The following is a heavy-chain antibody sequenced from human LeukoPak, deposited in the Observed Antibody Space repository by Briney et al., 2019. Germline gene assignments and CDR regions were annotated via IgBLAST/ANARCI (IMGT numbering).Heavy chain of an antibody. CDR2: IKSKIDGGTT. J-gene: IGHJ1*01. V-gene: IGHV3-15*01. CDR3: SSLRGSSSQYFQH. D-gene: IGHD6-13*01. Sequence: KPGGSLRLSCAASGFTFSSYGMHWVRQAPGKGLEWVGRIKSKIDGGTTDYAAPVKGRFTISRDDSKDTLYLQMDSLKTEDTAVYYCSSLRGSSSQYFQHWGQGTLVTVSS. CDR1: GFTFSSYG.